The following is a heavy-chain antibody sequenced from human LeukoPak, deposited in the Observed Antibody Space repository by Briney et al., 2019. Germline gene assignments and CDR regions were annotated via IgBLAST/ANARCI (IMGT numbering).Heavy chain of an antibody. CDR2: ISASGGST. V-gene: IGHV3-23*01. Sequence: GGSLRLSCAASGFTFSSSAMSWVRQVPGKGLEWVSGISASGGSTYYADSVKGRFTISRDNSKNALYLQMNSLRAEDTAVYYCAKTVTHYYDSSGYPDYWGQGTLVTVSS. D-gene: IGHD3-22*01. CDR1: GFTFSSSA. J-gene: IGHJ4*02. CDR3: AKTVTHYYDSSGYPDY.